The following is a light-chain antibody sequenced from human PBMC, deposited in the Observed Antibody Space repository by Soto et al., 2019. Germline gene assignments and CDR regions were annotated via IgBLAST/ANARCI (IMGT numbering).Light chain of an antibody. CDR1: SSNIGAGFD. CDR2: GNS. CDR3: QSYDSSLSGVV. J-gene: IGLJ2*01. V-gene: IGLV1-40*01. Sequence: QSVLTQPPSVSGAPGQRVTISCTGSSSNIGAGFDVLWYQQLPGTAPKLLIYGNSNRPSGVPDRFSGSKSGTSASLAITGLQADDEADYYCQSYDSSLSGVVFGGGTKLNVL.